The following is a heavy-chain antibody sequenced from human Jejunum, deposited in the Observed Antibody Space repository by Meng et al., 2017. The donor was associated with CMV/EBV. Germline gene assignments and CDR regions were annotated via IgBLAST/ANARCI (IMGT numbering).Heavy chain of an antibody. V-gene: IGHV1-69*04. CDR1: GVTFRSYA. D-gene: IGHD5-24*01. CDR3: AREGPGGMATTPYFDY. CDR2: IIPILGIA. J-gene: IGHJ4*02. Sequence: QWVQSGVEAQKPGFLVKVPCKVSGVTFRSYAIRWVRQAPGQGLEWMGGIIPILGIANYAQKFQGRVTITADKSTSTAYMELSSLRSEDTAVYYCAREGPGGMATTPYFDYWGQGTLVTVSS.